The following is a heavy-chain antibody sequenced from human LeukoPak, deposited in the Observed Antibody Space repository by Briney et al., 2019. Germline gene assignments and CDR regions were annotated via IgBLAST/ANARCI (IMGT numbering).Heavy chain of an antibody. CDR2: ISSSSSTI. Sequence: GGSLRLSCAASGFTFSSYSMSWVRQAPGKGLEWVSYISSSSSTIYYADSVKGRFTISRDKSKNTLSLQMNGLRVEDTAVYYCAKVMPPGRIRFYSYYMDVWGKGPTVTVS. CDR1: GFTFSSYS. V-gene: IGHV3-48*01. J-gene: IGHJ6*03. CDR3: AKVMPPGRIRFYSYYMDV. D-gene: IGHD2-15*01.